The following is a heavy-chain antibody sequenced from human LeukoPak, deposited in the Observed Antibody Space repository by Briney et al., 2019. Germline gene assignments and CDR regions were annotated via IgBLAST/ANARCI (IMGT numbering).Heavy chain of an antibody. Sequence: PGGSLRLSCAASGFTFSSYWMSWVRQAPGKGLEWVANIKQDGSEKYYVDSVKGRFTISRDNAKNSLCLQMNSLRAEDTAVYYCARADYGDYAVYWGQGTLVTVSS. CDR1: GFTFSSYW. D-gene: IGHD4-17*01. J-gene: IGHJ4*02. CDR3: ARADYGDYAVY. V-gene: IGHV3-7*01. CDR2: IKQDGSEK.